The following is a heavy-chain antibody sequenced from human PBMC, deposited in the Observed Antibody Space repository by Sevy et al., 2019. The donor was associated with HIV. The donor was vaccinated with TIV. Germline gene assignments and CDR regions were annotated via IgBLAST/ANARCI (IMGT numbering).Heavy chain of an antibody. J-gene: IGHJ4*02. CDR1: GFTCRDLW. CDR3: PVLLRPNDY. V-gene: IGHV3-15*05. CDR2: IKRKTDGETK. Sequence: GGSLRLSCAVSGFTCRDLWINWVRQAPGKGLEWVAHIKRKTDGETKDYAAPVKGRFTVSRDDSKSTVYLQMKSLRADDSAAYYCPVLLRPNDYWGQGALVTVSS.